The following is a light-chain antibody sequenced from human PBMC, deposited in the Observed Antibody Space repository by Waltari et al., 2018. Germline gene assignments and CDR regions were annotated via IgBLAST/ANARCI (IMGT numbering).Light chain of an antibody. J-gene: IGLJ3*02. CDR2: DVR. Sequence: QSALTQPASVSGSPGQSITTPCTGPSSDVGGYSYVSWSQQHPGKAPKLNFFDFDVRKRPSGVSDRFSGSKSGNTASLTISGLQADDEADYYCSSYSSSNTWVFGGGTKLTVL. CDR1: SSDVGGYSY. CDR3: SSYSSSNTWV. V-gene: IGLV2-14*01.